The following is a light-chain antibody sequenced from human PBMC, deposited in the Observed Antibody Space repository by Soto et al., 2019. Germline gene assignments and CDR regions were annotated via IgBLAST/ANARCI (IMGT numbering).Light chain of an antibody. J-gene: IGKJ2*01. CDR2: GAS. CDR3: QQYDTWPPQYT. Sequence: EIVMTQSPASLSVSPGDGATLSCWASQSVASNVARYQQKPGQGPRLLIHGASTRAAEVPARFSGSGSGTDFTLTISTLQSDDFAVYYCQQYDTWPPQYTFGQGTKLQIK. CDR1: QSVASN. V-gene: IGKV3-15*01.